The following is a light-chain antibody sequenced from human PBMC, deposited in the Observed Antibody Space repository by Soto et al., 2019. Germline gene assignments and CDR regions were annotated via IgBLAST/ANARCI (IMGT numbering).Light chain of an antibody. CDR1: QSINSW. V-gene: IGKV1-5*03. CDR3: QQYNSYPLT. Sequence: DFPMTHSVSSLSPHASQRATTTCRASQSINSWLAWYQQKSGKAPKLLIYKASSLESGVPSRFSGSGSGTEFTLIISSLQPDDFVTYYCQQYNSYPLTFGGGTKVDI. CDR2: KAS. J-gene: IGKJ4*01.